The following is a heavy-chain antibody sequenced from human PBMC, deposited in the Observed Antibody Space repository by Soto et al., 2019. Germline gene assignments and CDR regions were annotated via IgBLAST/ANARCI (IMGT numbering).Heavy chain of an antibody. CDR1: GFSFSSYG. Sequence: QVQLVESGGGVVQPGRSLRLSCAASGFSFSSYGMHWVRQAPGKGLEWVAAISYDGSKKYYIDSVKGRFAISRDDSKNTLYLQMSSLRADDTAVHYCASGNAIYYYDMDVWVQGTTVTVSS. J-gene: IGHJ6*02. V-gene: IGHV3-30*03. CDR2: ISYDGSKK. D-gene: IGHD1-1*01. CDR3: ASGNAIYYYDMDV.